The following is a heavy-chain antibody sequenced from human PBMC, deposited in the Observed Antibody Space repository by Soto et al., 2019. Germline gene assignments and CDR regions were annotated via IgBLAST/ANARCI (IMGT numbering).Heavy chain of an antibody. CDR3: AREGRAGTAIGIDY. CDR2: IYYSGST. D-gene: IGHD1-1*01. J-gene: IGHJ4*02. CDR1: GLSRRSGLDY. Sequence: SDTQSLPYTVAGLSRRSGLDYWTWFRQHPGKGLEWIGYIYYSGSTYYNPSLKSRVTISVDTSKNQFSLKLSSVTAADTAVYYCAREGRAGTAIGIDYWGKGRLGNVS. V-gene: IGHV4-31*03.